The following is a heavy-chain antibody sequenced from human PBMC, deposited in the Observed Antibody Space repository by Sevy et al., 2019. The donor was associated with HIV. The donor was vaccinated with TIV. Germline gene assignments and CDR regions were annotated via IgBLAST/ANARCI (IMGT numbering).Heavy chain of an antibody. CDR1: GGSISSFH. Sequence: SETLSLTCTVSGGSISSFHWSWIRQSPGKGLEWIGYIYYSGSINYNHSLRRRLTISVDTSKTQFSLKLSSVTAADTAVYYCARGPHCSGSSCNFYDYWGQGTLVTVSS. J-gene: IGHJ4*02. CDR2: IYYSGSI. D-gene: IGHD2-15*01. CDR3: ARGPHCSGSSCNFYDY. V-gene: IGHV4-59*13.